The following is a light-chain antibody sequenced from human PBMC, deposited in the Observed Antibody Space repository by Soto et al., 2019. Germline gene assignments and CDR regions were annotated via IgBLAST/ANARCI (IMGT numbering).Light chain of an antibody. J-gene: IGKJ5*01. Sequence: DIQMTQSPSSVSASVGDRVTISCRASQDISNWLAWYQQKPGEAPKFLIYAASNLQSGVPSKFSVSGSGTAFTLTISSLQPEDCPVYYCQQARRFPISFGQGTRLEI. V-gene: IGKV1-12*01. CDR2: AAS. CDR3: QQARRFPIS. CDR1: QDISNW.